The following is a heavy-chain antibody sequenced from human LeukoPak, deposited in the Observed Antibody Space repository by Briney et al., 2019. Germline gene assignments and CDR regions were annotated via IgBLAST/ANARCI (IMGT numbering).Heavy chain of an antibody. J-gene: IGHJ4*02. CDR2: IKQDGSEK. CDR3: ARDQYSNGWYREFDY. Sequence: GGSLRLSCSASGFTFSSYAMHWVRQAPGKGLEWVANIKQDGSEKNHVDSVKGRFTISRDNAKNSLYLQMNSLRPEDTAIYYCARDQYSNGWYREFDYWGQGTLVTVSA. D-gene: IGHD6-19*01. V-gene: IGHV3-7*05. CDR1: GFTFSSYA.